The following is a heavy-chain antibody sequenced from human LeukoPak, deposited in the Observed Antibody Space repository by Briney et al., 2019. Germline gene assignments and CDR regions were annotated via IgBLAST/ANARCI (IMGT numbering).Heavy chain of an antibody. D-gene: IGHD6-19*01. CDR3: ARDLRGWSYYFGY. J-gene: IGHJ4*02. Sequence: ASVKVSSKASGYTFTTYGISWVRQAPGQGLEWMGWISADSGNTNYAQKFQGAVTMTTDTSTSTAYMELRSLRSDDTAVYYCARDLRGWSYYFGYWGQGTLLTVSS. V-gene: IGHV1-18*01. CDR1: GYTFTTYG. CDR2: ISADSGNT.